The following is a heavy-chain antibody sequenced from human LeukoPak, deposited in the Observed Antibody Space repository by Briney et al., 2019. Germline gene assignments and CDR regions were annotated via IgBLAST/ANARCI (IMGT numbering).Heavy chain of an antibody. CDR1: GDSIRSYY. CDR3: ARQGSSGQYPLT. Sequence: PSETLSLTCTVSGDSIRSYYWNWIRRPPGKGLEWIGYIYYTGSTSYNPSLKSRVTISLDTSKSQFSLRLTSVTAADTAVYYCARQGSSGQYPLTWGQGTLVTVSS. CDR2: IYYTGST. J-gene: IGHJ4*01. D-gene: IGHD5-12*01. V-gene: IGHV4-59*08.